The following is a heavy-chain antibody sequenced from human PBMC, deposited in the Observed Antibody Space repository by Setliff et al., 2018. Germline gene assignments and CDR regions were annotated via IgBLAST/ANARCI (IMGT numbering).Heavy chain of an antibody. D-gene: IGHD2-21*02. V-gene: IGHV4-61*02. CDR2: IYPSGGT. Sequence: SETLSLTCTVSGGSISSGHXYWNWIRQPAGKGLEWIGRIYPSGGTNYNPSLXXXXTXXXXTXXXXXXXXXXXXXXXXXXXXXXARDLYCGGHCYQLFDSWGQGTLVTVSS. J-gene: IGHJ4*02. CDR1: GGSISSGHXY. CDR3: ARDLYCGGHCYQLFDS.